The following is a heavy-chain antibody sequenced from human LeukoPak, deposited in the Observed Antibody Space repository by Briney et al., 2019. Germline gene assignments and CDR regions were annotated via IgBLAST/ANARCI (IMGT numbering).Heavy chain of an antibody. CDR1: GFTFSSYA. Sequence: GGSLRLSCAASGFTFSSYAMHWVRQAPGKGLEWVAVISYDGSNKHYADSVKGRFTISRDNSKNTLYLQMNSLRAEDTAVYYCARDYNSIAVAGDFDYWGQGTLVTVSS. CDR3: ARDYNSIAVAGDFDY. J-gene: IGHJ4*02. D-gene: IGHD6-19*01. V-gene: IGHV3-30*04. CDR2: ISYDGSNK.